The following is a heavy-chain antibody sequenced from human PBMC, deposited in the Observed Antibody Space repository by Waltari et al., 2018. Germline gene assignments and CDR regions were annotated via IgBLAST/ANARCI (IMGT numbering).Heavy chain of an antibody. CDR2: ISSSSSYI. Sequence: EVQLVESGGGLVKPGGSLRLSCAASGFTFSSYSMNWVRQAPGKGLEWVSSISSSSSYIYYADSVKGRFTISRDNAKNSLYLQMNSLRAEDTAVYYCARDDARDIPSPYDYWGQGTLVTVSS. J-gene: IGHJ4*02. CDR1: GFTFSSYS. D-gene: IGHD2-2*02. CDR3: ARDDARDIPSPYDY. V-gene: IGHV3-21*01.